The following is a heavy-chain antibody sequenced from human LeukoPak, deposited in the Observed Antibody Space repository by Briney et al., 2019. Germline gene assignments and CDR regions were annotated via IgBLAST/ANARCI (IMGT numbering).Heavy chain of an antibody. V-gene: IGHV4-4*02. D-gene: IGHD2-15*01. CDR1: GGSISSSNW. CDR3: ARELLHNDFYGMDV. J-gene: IGHJ6*02. CDR2: IYHSGST. Sequence: PSETLSLTCAVSGGSISSSNWWSWVRQPPGKGLEWIGEIYHSGSTNYNPSLKSRVTISVDKSKNQFSLKLSSVTAADTAVYYCARELLHNDFYGMDVWGQGTAVTVSS.